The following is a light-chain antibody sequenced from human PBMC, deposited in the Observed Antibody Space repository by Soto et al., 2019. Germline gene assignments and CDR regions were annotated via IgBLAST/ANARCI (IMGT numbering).Light chain of an antibody. Sequence: EIVLTQSPATLSLSPGERATLSCRASQIVTSSYLAWYQQKPGQAPRLLIHGASTRATGIPARFSGSGSGTEFTLTISSLQSEDFAVYYCQQYNNWPPPTFGGGTKVDI. V-gene: IGKV3-15*01. CDR2: GAS. CDR3: QQYNNWPPPT. J-gene: IGKJ4*01. CDR1: QIVTSSY.